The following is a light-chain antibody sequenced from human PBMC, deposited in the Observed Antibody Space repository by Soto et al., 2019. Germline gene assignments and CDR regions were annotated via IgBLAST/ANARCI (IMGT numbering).Light chain of an antibody. V-gene: IGLV1-47*01. CDR2: RNN. CDR3: AAWDDTLDAQG. CDR1: RSNIGRNF. J-gene: IGLJ3*02. Sequence: SVLTQSPSASGTPGQRVTISCSGSRSNIGRNFAYWYQHVPGTAPRLLIQRNNERPSGVPDRFSGSKSGTSVSLAISGLRSDDEATYYCAAWDDTLDAQGFGGGTQLTVL.